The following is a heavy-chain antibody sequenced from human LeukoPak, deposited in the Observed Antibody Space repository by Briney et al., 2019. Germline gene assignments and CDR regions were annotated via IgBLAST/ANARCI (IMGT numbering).Heavy chain of an antibody. D-gene: IGHD3-22*01. Sequence: KSGGSLRLSCAASGFTFSSYSMNWVRQAPGKGLEWVSSISSSSSYIYYADSVKGRFIISRDNAKNSLYLQMNSLRAEDTAVYYCARDLVPYYYDSSGYYSDAFDIWGQGTMVTVSS. CDR3: ARDLVPYYYDSSGYYSDAFDI. CDR2: ISSSSSYI. V-gene: IGHV3-21*01. CDR1: GFTFSSYS. J-gene: IGHJ3*02.